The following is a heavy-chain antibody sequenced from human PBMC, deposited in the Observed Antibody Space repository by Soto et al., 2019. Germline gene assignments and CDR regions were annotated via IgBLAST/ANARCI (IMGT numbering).Heavy chain of an antibody. CDR3: ATDQALYYDSSGYYGAYDY. V-gene: IGHV1-24*01. CDR2: FDPEDGET. D-gene: IGHD3-22*01. Sequence: ASVKVSCKVSGYTLTELSMHWVRQAPGKGLEWMGGFDPEDGETIYAQKFQGRVTMTEDTSTDTAYMELSSLRSEDTAVYYCATDQALYYDSSGYYGAYDYWGQGTLVTVS. J-gene: IGHJ4*02. CDR1: GYTLTELS.